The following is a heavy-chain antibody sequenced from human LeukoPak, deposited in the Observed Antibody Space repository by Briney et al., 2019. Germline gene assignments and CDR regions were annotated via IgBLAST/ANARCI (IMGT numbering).Heavy chain of an antibody. V-gene: IGHV3-30*02. J-gene: IGHJ4*02. Sequence: VGSLKLSCTASGFTFSSYGIHWVRQAPGKGLEWVAFIRYDGSNKYYADSVKGRFTISRDNSKNTLYLQMNSLRAEDTAVYYCAKDMLGRSGSYYWYNWGQGALVTVSS. CDR3: AKDMLGRSGSYYWYN. D-gene: IGHD3-22*01. CDR2: IRYDGSNK. CDR1: GFTFSSYG.